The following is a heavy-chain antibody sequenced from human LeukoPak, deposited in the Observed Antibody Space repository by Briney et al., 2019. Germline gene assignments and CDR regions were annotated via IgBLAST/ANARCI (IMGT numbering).Heavy chain of an antibody. CDR2: IYYSGST. J-gene: IGHJ3*02. Sequence: SETLSLTCTVSGGSISSYYWSWIRQPPGKGLEWIGYIYYSGSTNYNPSLKSRVTISVDTSKNQFSLKLSSVTAADTAVYYCAIHSAGPLDAFDIWGQGTMVTVSS. D-gene: IGHD6-13*01. CDR3: AIHSAGPLDAFDI. V-gene: IGHV4-59*08. CDR1: GGSISSYY.